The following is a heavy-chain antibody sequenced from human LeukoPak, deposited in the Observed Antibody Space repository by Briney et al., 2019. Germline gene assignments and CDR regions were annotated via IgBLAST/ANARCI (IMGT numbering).Heavy chain of an antibody. D-gene: IGHD6-6*01. CDR2: INPNSGGT. CDR1: GYTFTGYY. CDR3: ARGLPRARPIQD. V-gene: IGHV1-2*06. Sequence: AASVKVSCKASGYTFTGYYMHWVRQAPGQGLEWMGRINPNSGGTNYAQKFQGRVTMTRDTSIGTAYMELSRLRSDDTAVYYCARGLPRARPIQDWGQGTLVTVSS. J-gene: IGHJ4*02.